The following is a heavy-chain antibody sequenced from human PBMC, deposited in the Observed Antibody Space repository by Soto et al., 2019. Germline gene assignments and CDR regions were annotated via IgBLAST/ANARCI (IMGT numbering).Heavy chain of an antibody. J-gene: IGHJ4*02. D-gene: IGHD3-10*01. CDR3: AHSRNLITEDAQVGDFDY. V-gene: IGHV2-5*02. Sequence: QITLKESGPTLVKPAQTLALTCSFSGFSLTTDGEGVGWVRQPPGEALEWLALIDWDDDERYSPSLKTRLTITTDPSKNQVVLIMTTMDPVDTATYYCAHSRNLITEDAQVGDFDYWGQGTLVTVS. CDR1: GFSLTTDGEG. CDR2: IDWDDDE.